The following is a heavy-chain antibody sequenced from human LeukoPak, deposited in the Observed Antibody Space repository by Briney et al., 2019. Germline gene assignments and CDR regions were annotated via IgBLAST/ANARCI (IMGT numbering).Heavy chain of an antibody. CDR3: AIFNWNYYAFDI. CDR1: GGSFSGYY. D-gene: IGHD1-7*01. V-gene: IGHV4-39*01. CDR2: IYYSGST. Sequence: PSETLSLTCAVYGGSFSGYYWGWIRQPPGKGLEWIGSIYYSGSTYYNPSLKSRVTISVDTSKNQFSLKLSSVTAADTAVYYCAIFNWNYYAFDIWGQGTMVTVSS. J-gene: IGHJ3*02.